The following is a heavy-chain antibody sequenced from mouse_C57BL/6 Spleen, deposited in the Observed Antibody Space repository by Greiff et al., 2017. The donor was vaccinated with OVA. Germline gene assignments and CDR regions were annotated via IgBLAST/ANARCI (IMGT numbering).Heavy chain of an antibody. CDR1: GYTFTSYT. J-gene: IGHJ4*01. Sequence: QVQLKESGAELARPGASVKMSCKASGYTFTSYTMHWVKQRPGQGLEWIGYINPSSGYTKYNQKFKDKATLTADKSSSTAYMQLSSLTSEDSAVYYCAREGGLRQGVMDYWGQGTSVTVSS. CDR3: AREGGLRQGVMDY. D-gene: IGHD2-4*01. V-gene: IGHV1-4*01. CDR2: INPSSGYT.